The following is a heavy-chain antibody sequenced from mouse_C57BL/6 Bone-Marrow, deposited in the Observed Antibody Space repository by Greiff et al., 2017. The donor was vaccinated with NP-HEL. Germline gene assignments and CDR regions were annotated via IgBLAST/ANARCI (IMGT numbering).Heavy chain of an antibody. V-gene: IGHV1-19*01. CDR3: ARGSPLLRYAWFAY. Sequence: VQLQQSGPVLVKPGASVKMSCKASGYTFTDYYMNWVKQSHGKSLEWIGVINPYNGGTSYNQKFKGKATLTVDKSSSTAYMELNSLTSEDSAVYYCARGSPLLRYAWFAYWGQGTLVTVSA. CDR1: GYTFTDYY. D-gene: IGHD1-1*01. J-gene: IGHJ3*01. CDR2: INPYNGGT.